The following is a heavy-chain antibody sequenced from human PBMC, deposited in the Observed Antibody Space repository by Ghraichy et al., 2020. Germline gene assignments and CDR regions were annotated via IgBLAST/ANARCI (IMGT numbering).Heavy chain of an antibody. J-gene: IGHJ5*02. CDR1: GFTFSSFG. V-gene: IGHV3-30*02. D-gene: IGHD5-12*01. CDR3: AKNYKDTVATIWWSDP. CDR2: IRYDGSDK. Sequence: GGSLRLSCAASGFTFSSFGMHWVHQAPGKGLEWVAFIRYDGSDKYYADSVKGRFTISRDNSKNTLYLQMNSLRAEDTAVYYCAKNYKDTVATIWWSDPWGQGTLVTVSS.